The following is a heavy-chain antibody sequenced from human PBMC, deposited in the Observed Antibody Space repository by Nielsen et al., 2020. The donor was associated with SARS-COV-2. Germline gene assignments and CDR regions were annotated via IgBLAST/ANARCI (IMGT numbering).Heavy chain of an antibody. CDR3: ARDSSGFYGLDV. V-gene: IGHV3-30*04. Sequence: SLKISCAASGFTFSTYPMHWVRQAPGKGLEWVAVISYDRSNKYSADSVKGRFTISRANSKNTLYLQMNSLRAEDTAVYYCARDSSGFYGLDVWGQGTTVTVSS. D-gene: IGHD3-22*01. CDR1: GFTFSTYP. CDR2: ISYDRSNK. J-gene: IGHJ6*02.